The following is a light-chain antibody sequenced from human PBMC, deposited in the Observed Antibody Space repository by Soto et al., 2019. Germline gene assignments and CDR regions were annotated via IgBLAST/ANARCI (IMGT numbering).Light chain of an antibody. CDR1: QSVRDN. V-gene: IGKV3-15*01. Sequence: ETLLTQSPATLSGSPGERATLSCRASQSVRDNLAWYQQKPGQAPRLLIYGASTRAPGIPDRFSGSGFGPEFSLPISSLLSEDFAVYYCQQHNDWPPSTFGQGTMLEIK. CDR2: GAS. CDR3: QQHNDWPPST. J-gene: IGKJ2*01.